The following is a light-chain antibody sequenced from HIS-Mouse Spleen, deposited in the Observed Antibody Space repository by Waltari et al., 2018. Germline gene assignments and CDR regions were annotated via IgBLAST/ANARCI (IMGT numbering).Light chain of an antibody. J-gene: IGLJ3*02. V-gene: IGLV1-47*01. Sequence: QSVLTQPPSASGTPGQRVTISCSGSSPNSGSNYVTWYQQPPGTAPKLLIYRNNQRPSGVPDRFSGSKSGTSASLAISGLRSEDEADYYCAAWDDSLSGWVFGGGTKLTVL. CDR3: AAWDDSLSGWV. CDR2: RNN. CDR1: SPNSGSNY.